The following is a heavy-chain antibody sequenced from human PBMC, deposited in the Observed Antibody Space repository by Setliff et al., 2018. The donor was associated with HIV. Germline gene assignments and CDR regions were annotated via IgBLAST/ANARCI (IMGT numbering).Heavy chain of an antibody. CDR3: VRDFEYWSGVFVWGYFHF. J-gene: IGHJ4*02. CDR2: LNSDGSST. Sequence: GGSLRLSCAASGFTFSGYWMHWVRQVPGKGLVWVSRLNSDGSSTSYADSVKGRFTISRDNAKNTLYLQMNSLRAEDTAVYHCVRDFEYWSGVFVWGYFHFWGQGTPVTVSS. D-gene: IGHD3-3*01. V-gene: IGHV3-74*01. CDR1: GFTFSGYW.